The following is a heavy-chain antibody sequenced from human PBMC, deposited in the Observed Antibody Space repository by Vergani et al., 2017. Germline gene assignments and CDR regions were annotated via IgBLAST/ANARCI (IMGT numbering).Heavy chain of an antibody. D-gene: IGHD4-17*01. CDR3: SRVNGDYGFDP. J-gene: IGHJ5*02. CDR2: ISAYTGNT. V-gene: IGHV1-18*01. CDR1: GYTFTSYG. Sequence: QVQLVQSGAEVKKPGASVKVPCKASGYTFTSYGISWVRQAPGQGLEWMGWISAYTGNTNYAQKLQGRVTMTTDTSTSTAYMEMRSLGTDGTAVYYCSRVNGDYGFDPWGQGTLLTVPS.